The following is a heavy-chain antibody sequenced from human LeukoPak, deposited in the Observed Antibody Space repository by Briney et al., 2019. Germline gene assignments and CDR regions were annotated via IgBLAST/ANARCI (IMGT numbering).Heavy chain of an antibody. J-gene: IGHJ4*02. D-gene: IGHD3-3*01. CDR1: GFTFSNAW. CDR3: TTENDFWSGYPQIVY. CDR2: IKSKTDGGTT. Sequence: GGSLRLSCAASGFTFSNAWMSWVRQAPGKGLEWVGRIKSKTDGGTTDYAAPVKGRFTISRDDSKNTLYLQVNSLKTEDTAVYYCTTENDFWSGYPQIVYWGQGTLVTVSS. V-gene: IGHV3-15*01.